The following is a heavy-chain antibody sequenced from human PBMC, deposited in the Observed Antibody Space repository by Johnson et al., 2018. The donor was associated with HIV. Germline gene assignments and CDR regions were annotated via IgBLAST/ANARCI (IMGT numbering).Heavy chain of an antibody. D-gene: IGHD2-2*01. J-gene: IGHJ3*02. V-gene: IGHV3-33*03. CDR1: GFTFSNYG. CDR3: ARVAVSTAAGGVPLDI. Sequence: QVQLVESGGGVVQPGRSLRLSCAASGFTFSNYGIHWVRQAPGKGLAWAASTWFDGSKKYYSDSVRGRFIISQDNSKNTLYLQMNSLRAEDTALYFCARVAVSTAAGGVPLDIWGQGTMVTVSS. CDR2: TWFDGSKK.